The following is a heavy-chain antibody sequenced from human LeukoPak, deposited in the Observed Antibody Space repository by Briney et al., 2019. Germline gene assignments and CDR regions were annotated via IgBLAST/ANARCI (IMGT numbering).Heavy chain of an antibody. CDR2: ISSSGSTI. J-gene: IGHJ4*02. CDR1: GFTFSSYE. V-gene: IGHV3-48*03. CDR3: AKRPKEYYDFWS. Sequence: GGSLRLSCAASGFTFSSYEMNCGRQAPGKGLEWVSYISSSGSTIYYADSVKGRFTISRDNAKNSLYLQMNSLRAEDTAVYYCAKRPKEYYDFWSWGQGTLVTVSS. D-gene: IGHD3-3*01.